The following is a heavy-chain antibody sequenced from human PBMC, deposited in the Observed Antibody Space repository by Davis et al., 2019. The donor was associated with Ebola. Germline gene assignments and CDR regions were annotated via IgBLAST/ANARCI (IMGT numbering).Heavy chain of an antibody. J-gene: IGHJ2*01. CDR2: IYYSGST. Sequence: SETLSLTCTVSGGSISSSSYYWGWIRQPPGKGLEWIGSIYYSGSTYYNPSLKSRVTISVDTSKNQFSLKLSSVTAADTAVYYCARGDRTTVTRKNRFVWYFDLWGRGTLVTVSS. V-gene: IGHV4-39*01. CDR3: ARGDRTTVTRKNRFVWYFDL. CDR1: GGSISSSSYY. D-gene: IGHD4-17*01.